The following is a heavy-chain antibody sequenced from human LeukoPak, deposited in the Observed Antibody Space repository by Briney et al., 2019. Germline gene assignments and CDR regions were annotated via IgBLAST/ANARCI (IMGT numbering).Heavy chain of an antibody. CDR1: GYSFTSYW. CDR2: IYPGDSDT. V-gene: IGHV5-51*01. CDR3: ARGKRTYSSGWYVGY. D-gene: IGHD6-19*01. Sequence: PGESLQISCKGSGYSFTSYWIGWVRQMPGKGLEWMGIIYPGDSDTRYSPSFQGQVTISADKSISTAYLQRSSLKASDTAMYYCARGKRTYSSGWYVGYWGQGTLVTVSS. J-gene: IGHJ4*02.